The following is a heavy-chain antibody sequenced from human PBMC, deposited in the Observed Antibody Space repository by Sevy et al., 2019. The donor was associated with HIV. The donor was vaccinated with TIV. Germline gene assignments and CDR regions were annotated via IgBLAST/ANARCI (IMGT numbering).Heavy chain of an antibody. CDR1: GFTFSNAW. D-gene: IGHD5-12*01. CDR3: TTVLATIGSYYYYYMDV. J-gene: IGHJ6*03. CDR2: IKSKTDGGTT. Sequence: GGSLRLSCAASGFTFSNAWMSWVRQAPGKGLEWVGRIKSKTDGGTTDYAAPVKGRFTISRDDSKNTLYLQMNSLKTEDTAVYYCTTVLATIGSYYYYYMDVWGKGTTVTVSS. V-gene: IGHV3-15*01.